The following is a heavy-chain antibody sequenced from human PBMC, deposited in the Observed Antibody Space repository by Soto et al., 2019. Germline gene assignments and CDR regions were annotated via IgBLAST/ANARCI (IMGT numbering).Heavy chain of an antibody. CDR3: ASDRLTKYGEGHLYYFDY. D-gene: IGHD3-3*01. J-gene: IGHJ4*02. Sequence: SETLSLTCTVSGGSITNTSYYWGWIRQPPGKGLEWMESIYYSGTTYNNPSLKSRVTMSIDTSKNQFSLKLSSVTAADTAVYYCASDRLTKYGEGHLYYFDYWGQGALVTVSS. CDR1: GGSITNTSYY. V-gene: IGHV4-39*01. CDR2: IYYSGTT.